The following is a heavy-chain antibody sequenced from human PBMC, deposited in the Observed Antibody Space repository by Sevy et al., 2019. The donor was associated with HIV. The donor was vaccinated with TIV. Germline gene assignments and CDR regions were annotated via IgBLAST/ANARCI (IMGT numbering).Heavy chain of an antibody. CDR2: ISGSGVGP. CDR1: GFTFSGYA. V-gene: IGHV3-23*01. J-gene: IGHJ6*02. D-gene: IGHD2-15*01. CDR3: AKSLVLVIAASGPYGMDV. Sequence: GGSLRLSCAASGFTFSGYAMSWVRQAPGKGLEWVSAISGSGVGPYYADSVKGRFTISRDNSNNTLYLQMNSLRVEDTAVYYCAKSLVLVIAASGPYGMDVWGQGTTVTVSS.